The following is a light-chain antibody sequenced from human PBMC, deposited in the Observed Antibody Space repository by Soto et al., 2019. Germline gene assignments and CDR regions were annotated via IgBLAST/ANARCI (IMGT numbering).Light chain of an antibody. J-gene: IGLJ1*01. V-gene: IGLV2-14*01. Sequence: QSVLTQPASVSGSPGQSITISCTGTSSDVGGYNYVSWYQQHPGKAPKLMIYEVSNRPLGVSNRFSGSKSGNTASLTISGLQAEDEADYYCSSYAGSSNVFGTGTKVTVL. CDR3: SSYAGSSNV. CDR2: EVS. CDR1: SSDVGGYNY.